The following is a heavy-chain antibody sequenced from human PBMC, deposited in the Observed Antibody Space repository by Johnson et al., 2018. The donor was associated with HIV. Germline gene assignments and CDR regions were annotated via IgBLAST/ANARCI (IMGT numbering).Heavy chain of an antibody. CDR3: ARGRRPWELHGFNAFDT. Sequence: EVQLVESGGGLVKPGGSLRLSCAASGFTFSNAWMSWVRQAPGKGLEWVGRIKSKTDGGTTDYAAPVKGRFTISRDDSKNTLYLQMNSLRVEDTAVYHCARGRRPWELHGFNAFDTWGQGTMVIVSS. CDR1: GFTFSNAW. D-gene: IGHD1-26*01. J-gene: IGHJ3*02. CDR2: IKSKTDGGTT. V-gene: IGHV3-15*01.